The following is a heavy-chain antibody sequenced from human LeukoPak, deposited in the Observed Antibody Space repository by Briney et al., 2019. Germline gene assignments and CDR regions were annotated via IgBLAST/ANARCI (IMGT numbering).Heavy chain of an antibody. J-gene: IGHJ5*01. CDR1: GYTFTNYW. CDR3: ARAFNGYSGGFDS. D-gene: IGHD5-18*01. Sequence: GESLKISCKGSGYTFTNYWIGWVRQMPGKGLEWMGIIYPGDSEIRYSPSFQGQVSISADKSINTAYLQWSSLKASDTAMYYCARAFNGYSGGFDSWGQGTLVTVSS. V-gene: IGHV5-51*01. CDR2: IYPGDSEI.